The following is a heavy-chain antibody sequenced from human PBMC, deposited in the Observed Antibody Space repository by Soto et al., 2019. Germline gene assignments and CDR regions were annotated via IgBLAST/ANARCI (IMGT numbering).Heavy chain of an antibody. J-gene: IGHJ5*02. Sequence: ALVKVSCKASGYTFTSYGIHWVRQAPGQRLEWMGWINAANGDTKYSPKFQGRVTITRDTSASTAYMELSSLRSEDTAVYYCVRRHVSATGIDWFDPWGQVTLVTVSS. D-gene: IGHD6-13*01. V-gene: IGHV1-3*01. CDR1: GYTFTSYG. CDR2: INAANGDT. CDR3: VRRHVSATGIDWFDP.